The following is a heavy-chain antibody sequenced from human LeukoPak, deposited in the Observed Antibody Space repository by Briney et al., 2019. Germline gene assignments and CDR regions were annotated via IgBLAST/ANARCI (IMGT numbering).Heavy chain of an antibody. D-gene: IGHD3-22*01. CDR3: ATSADSSGND. J-gene: IGHJ4*02. CDR2: IKGDGSYK. Sequence: GGSLRLSCAASGFTFSNYWMSWVRQAPGKGLEWVANIKGDGSYKYYVDSVKGRFTISRDNAKSSVYLQMNTLRAEDTAVYYCATSADSSGNDWGQGTLITVSS. V-gene: IGHV3-7*03. CDR1: GFTFSNYW.